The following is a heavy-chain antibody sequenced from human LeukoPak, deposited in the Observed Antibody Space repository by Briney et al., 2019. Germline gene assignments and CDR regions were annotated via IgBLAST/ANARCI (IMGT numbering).Heavy chain of an antibody. Sequence: ASVQVSCKASGYTFTGYYLHWVRQAPGKGLEWMGWINPNSGGTNYAQQLQGRVTMTRDTSISTAYMYLSRLRSDDTAVYYCARVVYYYDSSDDFDYWGQGTLVTVSS. J-gene: IGHJ4*02. CDR3: ARVVYYYDSSDDFDY. CDR1: GYTFTGYY. V-gene: IGHV1-2*02. D-gene: IGHD3-22*01. CDR2: INPNSGGT.